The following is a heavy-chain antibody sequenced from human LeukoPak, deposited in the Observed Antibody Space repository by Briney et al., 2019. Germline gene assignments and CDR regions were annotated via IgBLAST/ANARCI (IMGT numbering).Heavy chain of an antibody. V-gene: IGHV3-30*02. CDR2: IKFDGSIE. D-gene: IGHD1-26*01. Sequence: GGSLRLSRVGSGFTFSSYGMHWVRQSPGKGLEWVASIKFDGSIEYCADSVKGRFTISRDNSKSTLNLQMNSLRPEDTAVYYCAKDRPRNTYSGSYCDSWGQGTLVIVSS. CDR3: AKDRPRNTYSGSYCDS. CDR1: GFTFSSYG. J-gene: IGHJ5*01.